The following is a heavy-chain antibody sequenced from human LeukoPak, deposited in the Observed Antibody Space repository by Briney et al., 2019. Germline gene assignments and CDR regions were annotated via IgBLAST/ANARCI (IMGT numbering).Heavy chain of an antibody. J-gene: IGHJ4*02. V-gene: IGHV4-59*01. D-gene: IGHD1-7*01. Sequence: SETLSLTCTVSGGSINSYYWSWIRQPPGKGLEWIGYIYYSGSTIYNPSLKSRVTISLDTSKNQFSLKLSSVTAADTAVYYCARDLYAGTTPYYWGQGTLVTVSS. CDR3: ARDLYAGTTPYY. CDR2: IYYSGST. CDR1: GGSINSYY.